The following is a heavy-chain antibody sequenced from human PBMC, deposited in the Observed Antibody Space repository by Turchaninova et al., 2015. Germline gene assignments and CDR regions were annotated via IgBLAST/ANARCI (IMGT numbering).Heavy chain of an antibody. CDR2: IRSDGSST. V-gene: IGHV3-74*01. D-gene: IGHD6-19*01. Sequence: EVQLVESGGGLVQPGGSLRLSCAASGFTFSRYWMQWVRQAPGKGLVWVSGIRSDGSSTNYADPVKGRFTISRDNAKNTLYLQMNSLRVEDTALYYCAREGQWKGLDYWGQGTLVTVPS. CDR1: GFTFSRYW. J-gene: IGHJ4*02. CDR3: AREGQWKGLDY.